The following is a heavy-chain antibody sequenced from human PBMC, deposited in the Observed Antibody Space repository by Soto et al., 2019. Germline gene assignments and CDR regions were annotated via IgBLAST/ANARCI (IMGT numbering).Heavy chain of an antibody. CDR1: GFTFSSYA. V-gene: IGHV3-23*01. CDR3: AKPLPPAGYSSSWYESGLPYYYGMDV. Sequence: QPGGSLRLSCAASGFTFSSYAMSWVRQAPGKGLEWVSAISGSGGSTYYADSVKGRFTISRDNSKNTLYLQMNSLRAEDTAVYYCAKPLPPAGYSSSWYESGLPYYYGMDVWGQGTTVTVSS. CDR2: ISGSGGST. J-gene: IGHJ6*02. D-gene: IGHD6-13*01.